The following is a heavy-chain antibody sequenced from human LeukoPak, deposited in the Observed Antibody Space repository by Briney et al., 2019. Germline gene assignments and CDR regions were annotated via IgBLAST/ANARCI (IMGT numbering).Heavy chain of an antibody. CDR3: ARDTFDIVVLPAAYNRFDP. Sequence: ASVKVSCKASGYTFSSYGTSGVRPAPGQGLEWMGWISAYNGNTNYAQKLQGRVTMTTDTSTNTAYMELRSLRSDDTAVYYCARDTFDIVVLPAAYNRFDPWGQGTLVTVSS. CDR1: GYTFSSYG. V-gene: IGHV1-18*01. J-gene: IGHJ5*02. D-gene: IGHD2-2*01. CDR2: ISAYNGNT.